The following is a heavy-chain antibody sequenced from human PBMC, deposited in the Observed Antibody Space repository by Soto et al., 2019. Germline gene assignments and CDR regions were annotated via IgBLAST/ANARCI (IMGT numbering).Heavy chain of an antibody. CDR3: AKDWDGGHYYGMDV. Sequence: EVQLLESGGGLVQPGGSLRLSCAASGFTFSSYAMSWVHQAPGKGLEWVSAISGSGGSTYYADSVKGRFTISRDNSKNTLYLQMNSLRAEDTAVYYCAKDWDGGHYYGMDVWGQGTTVTVSS. D-gene: IGHD3-16*01. V-gene: IGHV3-23*01. J-gene: IGHJ6*02. CDR2: ISGSGGST. CDR1: GFTFSSYA.